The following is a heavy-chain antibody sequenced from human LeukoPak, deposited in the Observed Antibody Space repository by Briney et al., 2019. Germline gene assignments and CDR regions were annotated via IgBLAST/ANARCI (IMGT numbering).Heavy chain of an antibody. J-gene: IGHJ6*03. D-gene: IGHD1-26*01. CDR1: GYTFTSYG. V-gene: IGHV1-18*01. CDR2: ISAYNGNT. CDR3: ARDRRSGSSTYYYYMDV. Sequence: ASVKVSCKASGYTFTSYGISWVRQAPGQGLEWMGWISAYNGNTNYAQKLQGRVTMTTDTSTSTAYMELRSLRSDDTAVYYCARDRRSGSSTYYYYMDVWGKGTTVTVSS.